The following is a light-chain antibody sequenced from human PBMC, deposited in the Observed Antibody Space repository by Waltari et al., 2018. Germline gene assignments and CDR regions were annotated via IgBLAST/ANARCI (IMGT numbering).Light chain of an antibody. J-gene: IGKJ2*01. CDR2: WAS. CDR3: QQCYTFPYT. CDR1: QSVVFSSNNKNY. Sequence: DIVLTQSPEYLPVSLGERATINCKSSQSVVFSSNNKNYLAWYQQKPGKPPKLLITWASTLESGVPDRFSGSGSETDFTLTISSLQAEDVAVYYCQQCYTFPYTFGQGTKLEIK. V-gene: IGKV4-1*01.